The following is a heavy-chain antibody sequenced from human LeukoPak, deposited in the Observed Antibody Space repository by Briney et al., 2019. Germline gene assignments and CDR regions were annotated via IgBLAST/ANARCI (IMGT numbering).Heavy chain of an antibody. J-gene: IGHJ4*02. V-gene: IGHV3-23*01. CDR1: GFTFSSYA. D-gene: IGHD3-9*01. Sequence: GGSLRLSCAASGFTFSSYAMSWVRQAPGKGLEWVSAISGSGGSTYYPDSVKRRFTISRDNSKNTLYLQMNSLRAEDTAVYYCAKNVRYFDLYWGQGTLVTVSS. CDR2: ISGSGGST. CDR3: AKNVRYFDLY.